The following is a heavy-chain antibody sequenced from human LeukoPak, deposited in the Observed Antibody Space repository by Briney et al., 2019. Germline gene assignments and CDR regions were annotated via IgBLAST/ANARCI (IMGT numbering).Heavy chain of an antibody. V-gene: IGHV3-23*01. CDR1: GFTFCSYA. CDR2: ISGGGDST. CDR3: AKGSSAVRPYFFDY. J-gene: IGHJ4*02. D-gene: IGHD6-6*01. Sequence: PGGSLRLSCAASGFTFCSYAMSWVRQAPGKGLEWLSAISGGGDSTWYADSVKGRFTISRDNSKNTLSLQMNSLRAEDTTVYYCAKGSSAVRPYFFDYWGQGILVTVSS.